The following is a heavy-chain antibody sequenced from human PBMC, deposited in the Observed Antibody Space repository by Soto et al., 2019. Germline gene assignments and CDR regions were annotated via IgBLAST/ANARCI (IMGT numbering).Heavy chain of an antibody. CDR2: IFYSGTT. CDR1: GVSINSGDYY. CDR3: AKVRGHAFDI. J-gene: IGHJ3*02. Sequence: QVQLQESGPGLVKPSQTLSLNCSVSGVSINSGDYYWSWIRQHAGQGLEWIGYIFYSGTTFYNPSLKSRVTISIDASKNQFSLAMTSLTAADTAVYYCAKVRGHAFDIRGQGTMVTVSS. V-gene: IGHV4-31*03. D-gene: IGHD3-10*01.